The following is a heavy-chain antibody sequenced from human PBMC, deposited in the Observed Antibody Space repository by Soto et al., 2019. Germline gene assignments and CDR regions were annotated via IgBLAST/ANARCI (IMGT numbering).Heavy chain of an antibody. D-gene: IGHD3-16*02. CDR1: GFTFSSYA. Sequence: EVQLLESGGGLVQPGGSLRLSCAASGFTFSSYAMSWVRQAPGKGLEWVAAISGSGGSTYYADSVKGRFTISRDNSKNTLYLQMNSLRAEDKAVYYCAKQDNTITLGGVIAYYYYYMDVWGKGTTVTVSS. J-gene: IGHJ6*03. CDR2: ISGSGGST. V-gene: IGHV3-23*01. CDR3: AKQDNTITLGGVIAYYYYYMDV.